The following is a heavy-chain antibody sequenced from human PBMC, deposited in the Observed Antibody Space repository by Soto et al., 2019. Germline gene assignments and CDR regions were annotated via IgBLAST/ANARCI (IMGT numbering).Heavy chain of an antibody. CDR2: INHSGST. V-gene: IGHV4-34*01. D-gene: IGHD3-22*01. CDR3: AREFPFYESSDSYFDY. J-gene: IGHJ4*02. Sequence: SETLSLTCAVYGGSFSGYYWSWIRQPPGKGLEWIGEINHSGSTNYNPSLKSRVTISVDTSKNQYSLPLNSVTPEDTAVYYCAREFPFYESSDSYFDYWGQGALVTVSS. CDR1: GGSFSGYY.